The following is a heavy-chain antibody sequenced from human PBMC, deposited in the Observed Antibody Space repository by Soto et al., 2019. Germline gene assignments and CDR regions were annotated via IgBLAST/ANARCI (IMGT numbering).Heavy chain of an antibody. CDR2: IWYDGSNK. CDR1: GFTLSSYG. J-gene: IGHJ6*02. Sequence: GGSLRLACAASGFTLSSYGMHWVRQAPGKGLEWVAVIWYDGSNKYYADSVKGRFTISRDNSKNTLYLQMNSLRAEDTAVYYCARDNKLAVAVTYGMDVSGQGTTVTVSS. D-gene: IGHD6-19*01. V-gene: IGHV3-33*01. CDR3: ARDNKLAVAVTYGMDV.